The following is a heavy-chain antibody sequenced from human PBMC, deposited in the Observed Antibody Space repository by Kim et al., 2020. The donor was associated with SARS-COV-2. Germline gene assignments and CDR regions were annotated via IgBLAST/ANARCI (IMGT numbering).Heavy chain of an antibody. V-gene: IGHV1-3*01. J-gene: IGHJ6*02. CDR1: RYTFSSYV. D-gene: IGHD5-12*01. CDR2: INADNGNT. CDR3: ARREGGIYDYEALYGYYAMDV. Sequence: ASVKVSCKSSRYTFSSYVFHWVRQAPGQRLEWMGWINADNGNTKYSQKFQGRVSVTRDTSASTVYMELSSLRSEDTGVYYCARREGGIYDYEALYGYYAMDVWGQGTTVTVSS.